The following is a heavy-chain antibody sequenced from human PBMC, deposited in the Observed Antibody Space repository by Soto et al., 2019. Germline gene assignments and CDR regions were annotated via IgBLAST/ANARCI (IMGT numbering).Heavy chain of an antibody. CDR1: GFTFGDHL. Sequence: PGGSLRLSCSASGFTFGDHLMSWFRQAPGKGLEWVGFIRSKAYGGTTEYAASVQGRFTISRDDSKSIAYLQMNSLKAEDTAVYYCTQNYYDSSGFALFDYWGQGT. CDR3: TQNYYDSSGFALFDY. J-gene: IGHJ4*02. D-gene: IGHD3-22*01. V-gene: IGHV3-49*03. CDR2: IRSKAYGGTT.